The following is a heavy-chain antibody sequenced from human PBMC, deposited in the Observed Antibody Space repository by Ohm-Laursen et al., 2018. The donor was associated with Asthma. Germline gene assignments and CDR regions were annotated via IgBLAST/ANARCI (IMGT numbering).Heavy chain of an antibody. V-gene: IGHV1-8*02. Sequence: GASVKVSCKASGYTFTSYGISWVRQAPGQGLEWMGWMNPNSGNTGYAQKFQGRVTMTRNTSISTAYMELSSLRSEDTAVYYCARGRSGGYYYGMDVWGQGTTVTVSS. CDR2: MNPNSGNT. CDR3: ARGRSGGYYYGMDV. CDR1: GYTFTSYG. D-gene: IGHD2-15*01. J-gene: IGHJ6*02.